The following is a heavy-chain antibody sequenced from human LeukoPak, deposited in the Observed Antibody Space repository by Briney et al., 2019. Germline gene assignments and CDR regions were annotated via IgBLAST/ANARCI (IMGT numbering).Heavy chain of an antibody. CDR2: ISYDGSNK. Sequence: GGSLRLSCAASGFTFSSYGMHGVRQAPGKGLEWVAVISYDGSNKYYADSVKGRFTISRDNSKNTLYLQMNSLRAEDTAVYYCAKALTFYSGSYDYWGQGTLVTVSS. J-gene: IGHJ4*02. CDR3: AKALTFYSGSYDY. CDR1: GFTFSSYG. D-gene: IGHD1-26*01. V-gene: IGHV3-30*18.